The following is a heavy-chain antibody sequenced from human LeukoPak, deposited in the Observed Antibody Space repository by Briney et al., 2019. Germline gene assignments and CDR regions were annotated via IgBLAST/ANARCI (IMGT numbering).Heavy chain of an antibody. CDR1: GGSISSSSYY. J-gene: IGHJ4*02. CDR2: IYYSGST. CDR3: ALKPAYYDSSGSTDY. Sequence: SETLSLTCTVSGGSISSSSYYWGWIRRPPGKGLEWIGSIYYSGSTYCNPSLKSRVTISVDTSKNQFSLKLSSVTAADTAVYYCALKPAYYDSSGSTDYWGQGTLVTVSS. D-gene: IGHD3-22*01. V-gene: IGHV4-39*01.